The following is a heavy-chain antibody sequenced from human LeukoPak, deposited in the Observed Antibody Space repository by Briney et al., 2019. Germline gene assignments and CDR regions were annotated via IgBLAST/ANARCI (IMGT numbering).Heavy chain of an antibody. D-gene: IGHD6-19*01. Sequence: PSETLSLTCSVSGGSISGSTYYWGWIRQPPGKGLEWIGSIYSGGGSYYNPSLESRVTISEDTSENQFSLKLSSVTAADTAVYYCARLIWGISVAAPDYWGQGTLVTVST. J-gene: IGHJ4*02. CDR1: GGSISGSTYY. V-gene: IGHV4-39*01. CDR2: IYSGGGS. CDR3: ARLIWGISVAAPDY.